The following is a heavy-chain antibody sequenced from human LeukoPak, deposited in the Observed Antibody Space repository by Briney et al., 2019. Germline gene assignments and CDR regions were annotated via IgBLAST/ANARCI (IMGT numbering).Heavy chain of an antibody. CDR2: ISSSGSTI. J-gene: IGHJ4*02. CDR1: GFTFSSYG. CDR3: AREGQQLVAFDY. V-gene: IGHV3-48*04. D-gene: IGHD6-13*01. Sequence: GGSLRLSCAASGFTFSSYGMSWVRQAPGKGLEWVSYISSSGSTIYYADSVKGRFTISRDNAKNSLYLQMNSLRAEDTAVYYCAREGQQLVAFDYWGQGTLVTVSS.